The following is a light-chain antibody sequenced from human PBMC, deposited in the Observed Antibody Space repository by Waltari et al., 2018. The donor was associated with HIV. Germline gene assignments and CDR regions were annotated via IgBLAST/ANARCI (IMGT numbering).Light chain of an antibody. V-gene: IGLV1-47*01. Sequence: QSALTQPPSTSGTPGQRVTMSCSGSSSHVGRDTVYWYQQIPGTAPKLLIYNDYQRPSGVPDRFSGSKSGTSASLAISGLRSEDEADYYCAAWDNILSGYVFGTGTKVTVL. CDR3: AAWDNILSGYV. J-gene: IGLJ1*01. CDR2: NDY. CDR1: SSHVGRDT.